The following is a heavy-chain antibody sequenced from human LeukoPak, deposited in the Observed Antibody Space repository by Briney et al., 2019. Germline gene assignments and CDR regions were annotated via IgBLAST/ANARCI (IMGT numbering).Heavy chain of an antibody. CDR2: IWYDGSNK. V-gene: IGHV3-33*01. CDR1: GFTFSSYG. J-gene: IGHJ5*02. CDR3: ATDAGHWFDP. Sequence: GGSLRLSCAASGFTFSSYGMHWVRQAPGKGLEWVAVIWYDGSNKYYADSVKGRFTISRDNSKNTLFLQMNSLRAEDTAVYYCATDAGHWFDPWGQGTLATVSS.